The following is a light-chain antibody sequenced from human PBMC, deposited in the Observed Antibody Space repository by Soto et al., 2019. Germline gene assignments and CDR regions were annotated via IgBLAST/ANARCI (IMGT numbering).Light chain of an antibody. V-gene: IGLV2-14*01. CDR3: ISFTSSSTLV. J-gene: IGLJ3*02. CDR2: DVS. Sequence: QSVLTQPASVSGSPGQSITISCTGTSSDVGGYNYVSWYQQHPGKPPKLMIYDVSNRPSGVSNRFSGSKSGNTASLTISGLQAEDEADYYCISFTSSSTLVFGGGTKVTV. CDR1: SSDVGGYNY.